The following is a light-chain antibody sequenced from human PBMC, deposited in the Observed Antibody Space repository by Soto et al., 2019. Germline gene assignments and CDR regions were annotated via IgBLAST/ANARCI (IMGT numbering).Light chain of an antibody. CDR3: AAWDDSLNGVV. V-gene: IGLV1-44*01. CDR2: SNN. CDR1: SSNIGSNT. Sequence: QPVLTQPPSASGTPGQRVTISCSGGSSNIGSNTVNWYQQLPGTAPKLLIYSNNQRPSGIPDRFSGSKSGTSASLAISGLQSEDEADYYCAAWDDSLNGVVFGGGTKLTV. J-gene: IGLJ3*02.